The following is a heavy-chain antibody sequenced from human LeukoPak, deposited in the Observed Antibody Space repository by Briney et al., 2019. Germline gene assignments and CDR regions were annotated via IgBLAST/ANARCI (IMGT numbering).Heavy chain of an antibody. D-gene: IGHD3-22*01. Sequence: SXXWGXIRXPXVKGLEWIGSIYYSGSTYYNPSLKSRVTISVDTSKNQFSLKLSSVTAADTAVYYCARSSANYYDSSGYYYVPPYYFDYWGQGTLVTVSS. CDR1: SXX. V-gene: IGHV4-39*01. CDR3: ARSSANYYDSSGYYYVPPYYFDY. J-gene: IGHJ4*02. CDR2: IYYSGST.